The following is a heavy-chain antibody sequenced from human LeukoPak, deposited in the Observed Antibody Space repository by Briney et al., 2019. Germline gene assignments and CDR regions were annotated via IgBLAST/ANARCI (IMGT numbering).Heavy chain of an antibody. CDR3: GGGSGTGGFPP. CDR2: INSDGSST. CDR1: GFTLSSYW. D-gene: IGHD3-16*01. Sequence: GSLRLSFAASGFTLSSYWMHWVRQAPGKGLVWVSRINSDGSSTGYADSVKGRFTISRDNAKNTLYLQMNSLRAEDTAVYYCGGGSGTGGFPPWGQGPRVTVP. V-gene: IGHV3-74*01. J-gene: IGHJ5*02.